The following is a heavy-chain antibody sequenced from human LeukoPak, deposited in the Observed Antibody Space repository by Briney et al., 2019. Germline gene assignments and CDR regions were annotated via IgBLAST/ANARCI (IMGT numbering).Heavy chain of an antibody. CDR2: FAGIGGST. J-gene: IGHJ4*02. V-gene: IGHV3-23*01. CDR3: ARDRGHDLWSGSDY. D-gene: IGHD3-3*01. CDR1: GFTFSNYA. Sequence: GGSLRLSCAASGFTFSNYAMSWVRRAPGKGLEWVSAFAGIGGSTYYADSVKGRFTISRANSKNTLYLQMNSLRPEDTAVYYCARDRGHDLWSGSDYWGQGTLVTVSS.